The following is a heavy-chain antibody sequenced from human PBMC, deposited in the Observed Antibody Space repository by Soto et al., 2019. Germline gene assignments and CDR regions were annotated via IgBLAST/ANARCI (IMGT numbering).Heavy chain of an antibody. V-gene: IGHV3-30*18. Sequence: QVQLVESGGGVVQPGRSLRLSCAASGFTFSSYGMHWVRQAPGKGLEWVAVISYDGSNKYYADSVKGRFTISRDNSKNTLYLQMNSLRAEDTAVYYCAKSGYYYYGSGSDRDAYYFDHWGQGTLVTVSS. D-gene: IGHD3-10*01. CDR3: AKSGYYYYGSGSDRDAYYFDH. CDR1: GFTFSSYG. J-gene: IGHJ4*02. CDR2: ISYDGSNK.